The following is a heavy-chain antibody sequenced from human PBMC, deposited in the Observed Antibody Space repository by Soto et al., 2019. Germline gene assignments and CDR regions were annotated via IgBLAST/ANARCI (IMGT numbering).Heavy chain of an antibody. D-gene: IGHD6-13*01. V-gene: IGHV3-9*01. CDR3: AKDNPIAPHDYDS. J-gene: IGHJ4*02. CDR2: ISRNSGSI. Sequence: EVQLVESGGGLVQPGRSLRLSCAASGFTFDDYAMHWVRQAPGKGLEWVSGISRNSGSIGYADSVKGRFTISIDNAQNSLYLQRNSLRAEDTALYYCAKDNPIAPHDYDSWGQGTMVTVSS. CDR1: GFTFDDYA.